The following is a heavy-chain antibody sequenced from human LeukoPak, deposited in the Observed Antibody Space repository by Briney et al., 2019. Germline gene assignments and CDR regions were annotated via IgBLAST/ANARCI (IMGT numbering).Heavy chain of an antibody. J-gene: IGHJ4*02. V-gene: IGHV3-7*03. CDR2: IKQDGSEK. CDR1: GFTFSSYW. D-gene: IGHD5-18*01. CDR3: AKEERGTAMVFYFDY. Sequence: GGSLRLSCAASGFTFSSYWMSWVRQAPGKGLEWVANIKQDGSEKYYVDSVKGRFTISRDNAKNSLYLQMNSLRAENTAVYYCAKEERGTAMVFYFDYWGQGTLVTVSS.